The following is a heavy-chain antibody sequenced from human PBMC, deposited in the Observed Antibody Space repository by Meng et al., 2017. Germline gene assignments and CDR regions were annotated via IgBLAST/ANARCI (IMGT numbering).Heavy chain of an antibody. CDR3: ARAIAVAGITVDY. Sequence: QVPLQEAGPGLVRPSETLSPTCPVSGGSVSSGSYYWSWIRQPPGKGLEWIGYIYYSGSTNYNPSLKSRVTISVDTSKNQFSLKLSSVTAADTAVYYCARAIAVAGITVDYWGQGTLVTVSS. D-gene: IGHD6-19*01. CDR2: IYYSGST. CDR1: GGSVSSGSYY. J-gene: IGHJ4*02. V-gene: IGHV4-61*01.